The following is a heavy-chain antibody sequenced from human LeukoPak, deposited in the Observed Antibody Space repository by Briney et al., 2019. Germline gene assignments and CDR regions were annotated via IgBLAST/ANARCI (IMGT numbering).Heavy chain of an antibody. J-gene: IGHJ4*02. CDR2: FDPEDGDT. V-gene: IGHV1-24*01. D-gene: IGHD2-15*01. CDR3: ARDDCRGGSCPFDY. CDR1: GYTLTELS. Sequence: ASVKVSCKVSGYTLTELSMHWVRQAPGKGLEWMGGFDPEDGDTIYAQKFQGRVTMTRDTSISTAYMELTRLRSDDTAVYYCARDDCRGGSCPFDYWGQGILVTVSS.